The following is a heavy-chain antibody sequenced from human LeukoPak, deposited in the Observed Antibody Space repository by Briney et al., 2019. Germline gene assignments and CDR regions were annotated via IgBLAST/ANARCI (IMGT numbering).Heavy chain of an antibody. V-gene: IGHV3-21*01. CDR2: ISSSSSYI. Sequence: GGSLRLSCAASGFTFSSYAMSWVRQAPGKGLEWVSSISSSSSYIYYADSVKGRFTISRDNAKNSLYLQMNSLRAEDTAVYYCASGDNKRDYWGQGTLVTVSS. J-gene: IGHJ4*02. D-gene: IGHD3-10*01. CDR3: ASGDNKRDY. CDR1: GFTFSSYA.